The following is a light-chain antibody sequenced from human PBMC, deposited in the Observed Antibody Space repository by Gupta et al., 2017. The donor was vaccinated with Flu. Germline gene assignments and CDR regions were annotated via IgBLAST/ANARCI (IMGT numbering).Light chain of an antibody. CDR1: NDNVGAYNL. CDR3: CSYATGNTYV. V-gene: IGLV2-23*01. Sequence: QSALTQPASVSGSPGQSVTISCTGTNDNVGAYNLVSWYQQHPGKATKVIIYEDNKWPSGVSIRFSGSKSGNTASLTISGLQAEDEADYYCCSYATGNTYVFGTGTKVTVL. CDR2: EDN. J-gene: IGLJ1*01.